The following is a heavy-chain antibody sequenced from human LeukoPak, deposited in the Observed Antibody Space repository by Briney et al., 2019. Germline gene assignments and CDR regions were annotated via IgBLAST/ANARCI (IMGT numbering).Heavy chain of an antibody. CDR3: ARRLEYSGSKGVFDY. D-gene: IGHD1-26*01. V-gene: IGHV3-30*14. CDR1: GFTFSSYA. CDR2: ISYDGSNK. J-gene: IGHJ4*02. Sequence: PGGSLRLSCAASGFTFSSYAMHWVRQAPGKGLEWVAVISYDGSNKYYADSVKGRFTISRDNSKNTLDLQMNSLRAEDTAVYYCARRLEYSGSKGVFDYWGQGTLVTVSS.